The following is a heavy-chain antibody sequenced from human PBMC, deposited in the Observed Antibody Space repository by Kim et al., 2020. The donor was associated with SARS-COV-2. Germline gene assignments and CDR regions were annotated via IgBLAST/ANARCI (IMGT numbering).Heavy chain of an antibody. J-gene: IGHJ4*02. CDR3: ARDGVAATASIFYFDL. V-gene: IGHV3-21*01. D-gene: IGHD6-13*01. Sequence: SVKGRFNIARDNAKNSLYLQMHSLRAEDTAVYYCARDGVAATASIFYFDLWGQGGLVTVSS.